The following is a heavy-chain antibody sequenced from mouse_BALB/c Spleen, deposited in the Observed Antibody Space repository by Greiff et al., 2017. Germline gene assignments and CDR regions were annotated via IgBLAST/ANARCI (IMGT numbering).Heavy chain of an antibody. V-gene: IGHV6-6*02. CDR2: IRLKSNNYAT. CDR1: GFTFSNYW. CDR3: TRMRRYGYDAMDY. Sequence: DVKLVESGGGLVQPGGSMKLSCVASGFTFSNYWMNWVRQSPEKGLEWVAEIRLKSNNYATHYAESVKGRFTISRDDSKSSVYLQMNNLRAEDTGIYYCTRMRRYGYDAMDYWGQGTSVTVSS. J-gene: IGHJ4*01. D-gene: IGHD1-1*02.